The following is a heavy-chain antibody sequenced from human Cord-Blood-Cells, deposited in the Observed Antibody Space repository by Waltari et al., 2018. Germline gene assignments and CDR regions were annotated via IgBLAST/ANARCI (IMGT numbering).Heavy chain of an antibody. CDR2: ISEDGSNE. V-gene: IGHV3-30*18. Sequence: QVQLVESGGGVVQPGRSLRLSCAASGLTFDSYGMHWVRQAQGKGLEWVAVISEDGSNEDYADSVKGRLTSSRDKSKNTLYLQMNSLRAEDTAVYYCAKDGVIGATIPDAVDSWGQGTMVTVSS. CDR1: GLTFDSYG. D-gene: IGHD5-12*01. J-gene: IGHJ3*02. CDR3: AKDGVIGATIPDAVDS.